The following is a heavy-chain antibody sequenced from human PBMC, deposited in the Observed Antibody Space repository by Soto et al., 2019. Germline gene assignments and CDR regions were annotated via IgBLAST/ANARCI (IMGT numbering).Heavy chain of an antibody. CDR3: AKRSSSSTFDY. Sequence: EVQLLESGGGLVQPGESLRLSCAASGFTFSSYAMSGVRQAPGKGLEWVSVISGSDDSTYYADSVKGRFTISRDNSKNTLYLQMNSPRAEDTAVYYCAKRSSSSTFDYWGQGTLVTVSS. D-gene: IGHD6-6*01. CDR2: ISGSDDST. J-gene: IGHJ4*02. V-gene: IGHV3-23*01. CDR1: GFTFSSYA.